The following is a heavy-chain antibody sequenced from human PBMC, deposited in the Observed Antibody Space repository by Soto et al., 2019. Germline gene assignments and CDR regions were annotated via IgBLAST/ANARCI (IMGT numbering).Heavy chain of an antibody. CDR3: ARMVGATLVDF. CDR2: IYHSGST. Sequence: QVQLQESGPGLVRPSGTLSLTCAVSGASISSTTSGNWWSWVRQPPGKGLEWIGEIYHSGSTNYKPSLKSRVTMSVDKSKNQFSLKLSSVTAADTAVYYCARMVGATLVDFWGQGTLVTVSS. J-gene: IGHJ4*02. V-gene: IGHV4-4*02. D-gene: IGHD1-26*01. CDR1: GASISSTTSGNW.